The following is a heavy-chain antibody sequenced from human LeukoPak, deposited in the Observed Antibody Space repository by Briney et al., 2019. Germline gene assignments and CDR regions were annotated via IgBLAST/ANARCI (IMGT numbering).Heavy chain of an antibody. J-gene: IGHJ4*02. CDR2: IYYSGST. V-gene: IGHV4-39*01. Sequence: PSETLSLTCTVSGGSISSSSYYWGWIRQPPGKGLEWIGSIYYSGSTYYNPSLKSRVTISVDTSKNQFSLKLSSVTAADTAVYYCARGIQLWVHNDYWGQGTLVTVSS. CDR3: ARGIQLWVHNDY. D-gene: IGHD5-18*01. CDR1: GGSISSSSYY.